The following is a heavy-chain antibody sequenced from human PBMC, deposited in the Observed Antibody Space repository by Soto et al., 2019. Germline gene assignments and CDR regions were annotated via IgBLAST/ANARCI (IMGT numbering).Heavy chain of an antibody. CDR1: GGSISSSNW. CDR2: IYHSGST. CDR3: ARSSDCTNNMCYQRELDV. V-gene: IGHV4-4*02. D-gene: IGHD2-8*01. Sequence: QVQLQESGPGLVKPSGTLSLTCAVSGGSISSSNWRNWVRQSPEKGLEWIGEIYHSGSTNYNPPLKSRVXXXVXXSKNQFSLKLTSVTAADTAVYYCARSSDCTNNMCYQRELDVWSQGTTVTVSS. J-gene: IGHJ6*02.